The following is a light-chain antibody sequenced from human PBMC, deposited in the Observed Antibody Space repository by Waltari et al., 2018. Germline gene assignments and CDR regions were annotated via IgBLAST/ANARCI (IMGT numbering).Light chain of an antibody. J-gene: IGLJ1*01. CDR2: EDT. V-gene: IGLV2-23*01. Sequence: QSALTQPASVSGSPGQSITISCTGTSSDVGSYNLVSWYQQRPDKAPKLIIYEDTTRPSGVSDRFSGSKSGNTASLTISGLQAEDEADYSCCSYAGSNTGYVFGTGTKVTVL. CDR1: SSDVGSYNL. CDR3: CSYAGSNTGYV.